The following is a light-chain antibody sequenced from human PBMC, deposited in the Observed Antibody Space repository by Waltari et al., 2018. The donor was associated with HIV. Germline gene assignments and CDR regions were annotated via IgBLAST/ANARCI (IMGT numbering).Light chain of an antibody. J-gene: IGLJ2*01. CDR2: DVT. V-gene: IGLV2-14*03. CDR3: ASYTSGATLI. CDR1: NSDLGTYKY. Sequence: QSALTQPASVSGSPGQSVTISCTGTNSDLGTYKYVSWYQQHSGKAPKLLIYDVTSRPSGISHRFSGSNSGNTASLTISGLQTEDEAHYYCASYTSGATLIFGGGTKLTVL.